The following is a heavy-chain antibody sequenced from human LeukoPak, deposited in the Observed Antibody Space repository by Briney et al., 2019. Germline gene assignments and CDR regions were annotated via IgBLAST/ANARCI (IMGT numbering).Heavy chain of an antibody. V-gene: IGHV3-30*03. J-gene: IGHJ3*02. CDR1: GFTFSSYG. D-gene: IGHD2-21*01. CDR3: ARVRGEGAYDAFDI. Sequence: GGSLRLSCAASGFTFSSYGMHWVRQAPGKGLEWVALISYDGSNKYYADSVKGRFAISRDNSKNTLYLQMNSLRAEDTAVYYCARVRGEGAYDAFDIWGQGTMVTVSS. CDR2: ISYDGSNK.